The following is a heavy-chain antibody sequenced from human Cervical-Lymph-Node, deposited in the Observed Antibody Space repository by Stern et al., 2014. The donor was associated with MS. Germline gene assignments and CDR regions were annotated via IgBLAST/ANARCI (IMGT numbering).Heavy chain of an antibody. Sequence: QVQLVESGGGVVQPGRSLSVSCEASGVTFSTYAMHWVRQVPGKGLEWVAFVSYDGTKSNSTDSVKARFNISRDNSKNTLYLHMNSLRDEDTAVYFCARGGRGSGLEYWGQGALVTVSS. CDR2: VSYDGTKS. CDR3: ARGGRGSGLEY. J-gene: IGHJ4*02. CDR1: GVTFSTYA. V-gene: IGHV3-30-3*01. D-gene: IGHD6-19*01.